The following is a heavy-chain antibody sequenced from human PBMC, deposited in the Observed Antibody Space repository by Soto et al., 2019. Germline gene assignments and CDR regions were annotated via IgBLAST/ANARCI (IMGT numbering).Heavy chain of an antibody. CDR3: AREAFGFGYSSGWFDS. D-gene: IGHD3-10*01. Sequence: QVQLQESGQGLVQPSQTLSLTCSVSGASIASGGHNWTWIRQPPGNGLEWVGHINDRGTTHSNPSLRSRVTSFIDTSNSHFSLYLATVTASDTAVYFCAREAFGFGYSSGWFDSWGQGHLVPVSA. CDR2: INDRGTT. CDR1: GASIASGGHN. V-gene: IGHV4-31*03. J-gene: IGHJ5*01.